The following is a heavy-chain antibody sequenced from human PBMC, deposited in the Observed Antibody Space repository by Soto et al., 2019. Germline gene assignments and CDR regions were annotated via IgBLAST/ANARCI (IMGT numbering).Heavy chain of an antibody. CDR1: GFTFSRYA. CDR2: ISYDGSNT. Sequence: GGSLRLSCAASGFTFSRYAMHWVRQAPGKGLEWVAVISYDGSNTYYADSVKGRFTISRDNSKNTLYLQMNSLRAEDTAVYYCAKASRITIFGVVTYFDYWGQGTLVTVSS. V-gene: IGHV3-30-3*01. J-gene: IGHJ4*02. CDR3: AKASRITIFGVVTYFDY. D-gene: IGHD3-3*01.